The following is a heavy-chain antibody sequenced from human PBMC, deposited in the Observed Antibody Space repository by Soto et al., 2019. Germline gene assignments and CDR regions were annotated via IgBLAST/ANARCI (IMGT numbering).Heavy chain of an antibody. V-gene: IGHV3-53*01. CDR3: ARAFNWTDAYFDY. D-gene: IGHD1-1*01. J-gene: IGHJ4*02. CDR2: IYSGGST. Sequence: EVQLVESGGGLIQPGGSLRLSCAASGLTVSNNYMSWFRQALGKGLEWVSIIYSGGSTYYADSVTGRFTISRDNSKNTLYLQMDSLRAEDTAVYYCARAFNWTDAYFDYWGQGTLVTVSS. CDR1: GLTVSNNY.